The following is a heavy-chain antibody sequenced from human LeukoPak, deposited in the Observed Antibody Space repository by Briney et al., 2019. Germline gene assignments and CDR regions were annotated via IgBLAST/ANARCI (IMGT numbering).Heavy chain of an antibody. CDR2: IYYSGRT. D-gene: IGHD1-26*01. CDR1: GGSINSYY. J-gene: IGHJ4*02. V-gene: IGHV4-59*01. CDR3: ARHSESHLTPLDY. Sequence: SETLSLTCTVSGGSINSYYWSWIRQPPGKGLEWIGYIYYSGRTNYNPSLKSRVTISVDTSKNQFSLKLSSVTAADTAVYYCARHSESHLTPLDYWGQGTLVTVSS.